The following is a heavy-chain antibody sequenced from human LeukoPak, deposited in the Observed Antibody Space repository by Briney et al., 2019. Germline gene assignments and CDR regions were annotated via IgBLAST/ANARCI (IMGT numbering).Heavy chain of an antibody. CDR2: IMQDGSEK. CDR1: GFTFSIHW. V-gene: IGHV3-7*01. CDR3: ARESTKYGAYVSGFDF. D-gene: IGHD4-17*01. Sequence: GGPLRLSCIASGFTFSIHWLNWVRQAPGKGLEWVANIMQDGSEKYYVDSVKGRFIISRDNAKNSLYLQMNSLRAEDTAVYYCARESTKYGAYVSGFDFWGQGTMVTVSS. J-gene: IGHJ3*01.